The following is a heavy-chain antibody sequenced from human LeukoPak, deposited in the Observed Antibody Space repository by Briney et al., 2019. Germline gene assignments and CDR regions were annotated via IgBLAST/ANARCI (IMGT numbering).Heavy chain of an antibody. V-gene: IGHV3-7*04. J-gene: IGHJ5*02. CDR1: GFTFSSYW. CDR2: IEEDGSDK. CDR3: ARGTNSAFDP. Sequence: PGGSLRLSCVASGFTFSSYWLSWVRRAPGKGLEWVANIEEDGSDKYYGDSVKGRFTISRDNAKNSLYLQMNSLRAEDTAVYYCARGTNSAFDPWGQGTLVTVSS. D-gene: IGHD1-7*01.